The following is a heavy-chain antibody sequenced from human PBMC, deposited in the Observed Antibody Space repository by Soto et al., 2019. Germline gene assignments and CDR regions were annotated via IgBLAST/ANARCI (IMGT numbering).Heavy chain of an antibody. CDR1: GGSINSGDYY. V-gene: IGHV4-30-4*01. CDR3: ARDRYYVSGTYYHFSSGMDV. CDR2: IFHSGST. Sequence: SETLSLTCTVSGGSINSGDYYWTWVRQPPGKGLEWIGNIFHSGSTYYTPSLQSRVTISLDTSKNHFSLKLSSVTPADTAVYYCARDRYYVSGTYYHFSSGMDVWGQVTTVTVSS. J-gene: IGHJ6*02. D-gene: IGHD3-10*01.